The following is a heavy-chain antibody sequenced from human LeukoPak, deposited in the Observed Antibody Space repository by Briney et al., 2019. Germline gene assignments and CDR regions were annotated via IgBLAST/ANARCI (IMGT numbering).Heavy chain of an antibody. D-gene: IGHD1-26*01. CDR1: GGTFSSYA. CDR2: IIPIFGTA. V-gene: IGHV1-69*05. Sequence: SVKVSCKASGGTFSSYAISWVRQAPGQGLEWMGGIIPIFGTANYAQRFQGRLTMARDTSTSTVYMELSSLRSEDTAVYYCAREVGIRGHFDYWGRGTPVTVSS. J-gene: IGHJ4*02. CDR3: AREVGIRGHFDY.